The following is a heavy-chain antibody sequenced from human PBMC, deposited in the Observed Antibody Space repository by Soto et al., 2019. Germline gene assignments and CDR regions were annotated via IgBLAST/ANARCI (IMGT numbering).Heavy chain of an antibody. CDR3: ASGGYSGYGPPSYYYGMDV. D-gene: IGHD5-12*01. J-gene: IGHJ6*02. V-gene: IGHV1-69*13. Sequence: SVKVSCKASGGTFSSYAISWVRQAPGQGLEWMGGIIPIFGTANYAQKFQGRVTITADESTSTAYMELSNLRSEDTAVYYCASGGYSGYGPPSYYYGMDVWGQGTTVTVSS. CDR2: IIPIFGTA. CDR1: GGTFSSYA.